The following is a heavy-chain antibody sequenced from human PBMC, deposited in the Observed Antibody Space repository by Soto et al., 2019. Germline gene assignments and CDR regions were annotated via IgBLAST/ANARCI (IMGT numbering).Heavy chain of an antibody. Sequence: GGSLRLSCAASGFTFSSYAMSWVRQAPGKGLECVSAISGSGGSTYYADSVKGPCPISRDNSKNTLYLQMNSLRAEDTAVYYFAKYRLGGAAAGRDFDYWGQGTLVTVSS. CDR3: AKYRLGGAAAGRDFDY. CDR2: ISGSGGST. D-gene: IGHD6-13*01. V-gene: IGHV3-23*01. J-gene: IGHJ4*02. CDR1: GFTFSSYA.